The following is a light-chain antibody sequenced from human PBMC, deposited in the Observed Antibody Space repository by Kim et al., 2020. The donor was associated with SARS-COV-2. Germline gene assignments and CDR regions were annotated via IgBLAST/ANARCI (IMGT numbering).Light chain of an antibody. CDR2: DAS. CDR1: QSVSSS. Sequence: LSPGERATLACRASQSVSSSLAWYQQKAGQAPRLLIYDASNRAAGVPARFSGSGSGTDFTLTISSLEPEDFAVYYCQQRVNWPLTFGGGTKVDIK. CDR3: QQRVNWPLT. J-gene: IGKJ4*01. V-gene: IGKV3-11*01.